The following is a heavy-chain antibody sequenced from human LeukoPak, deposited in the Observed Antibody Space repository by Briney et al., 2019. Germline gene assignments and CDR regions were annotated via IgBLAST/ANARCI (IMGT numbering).Heavy chain of an antibody. CDR3: ARGRSITLLRGVAMSDGFDI. J-gene: IGHJ3*02. CDR1: GGSISSYY. CDR2: TDTSGNYI. Sequence: ETLSLTCTVSGGSISSYYWNWVRQAPGKGLEWVSFTDTSGNYIYYGDSVKGRFTISRDNARNLLFLQMNGLRAEDTAVYYCARGRSITLLRGVAMSDGFDIWGQGAMVAVSS. D-gene: IGHD3-10*01. V-gene: IGHV3-21*06.